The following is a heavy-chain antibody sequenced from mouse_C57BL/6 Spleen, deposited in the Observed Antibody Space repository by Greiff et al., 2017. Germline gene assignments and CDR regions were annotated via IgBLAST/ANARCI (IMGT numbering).Heavy chain of an antibody. Sequence: EVKLVESGGGLVQPGGSLKLSCAASGFTFSDYYMYWVRQTPEKRLEWVAYISNGGGSTYYPDTVKGRFTISRDNAKNTLYLQMSRLKSEDTAVYYCARHDYDGGGYFDVWGTGTTVTVSS. CDR1: GFTFSDYY. D-gene: IGHD2-4*01. V-gene: IGHV5-12*01. J-gene: IGHJ1*03. CDR2: ISNGGGST. CDR3: ARHDYDGGGYFDV.